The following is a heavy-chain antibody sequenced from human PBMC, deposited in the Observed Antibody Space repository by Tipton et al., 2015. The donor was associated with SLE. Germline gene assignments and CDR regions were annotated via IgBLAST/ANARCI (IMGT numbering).Heavy chain of an antibody. CDR3: ARVGVFGVSECYFDY. CDR2: IYYSGST. Sequence: TLSLTCTVSGGSISSYYWSWIRQPPGKGLEWIGYIYYSGSTYYNPSLKSRVTISVDTSKNQFSLKLSSVTAADTAVYYCARVGVFGVSECYFDYWGQGTLLTVSS. D-gene: IGHD3-3*01. V-gene: IGHV4-59*12. CDR1: GGSISSYY. J-gene: IGHJ4*02.